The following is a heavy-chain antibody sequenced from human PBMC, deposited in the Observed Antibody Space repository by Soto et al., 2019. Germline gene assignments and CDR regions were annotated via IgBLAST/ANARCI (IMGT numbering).Heavy chain of an antibody. CDR2: ISWDGLAQ. J-gene: IGHJ4*02. Sequence: VQLVESGGGVVQPGRSLRLLCEASGFTFSRYGMHWVRQAPGMGLEWVAVISWDGLAQYYGDSVKGRFTISRDNSQSTLYLQMNSLRAEDTAVYFCVRVGHDGSYFDYWGQGTLVTVSS. D-gene: IGHD3-10*01. CDR1: GFTFSRYG. CDR3: VRVGHDGSYFDY. V-gene: IGHV3-30*03.